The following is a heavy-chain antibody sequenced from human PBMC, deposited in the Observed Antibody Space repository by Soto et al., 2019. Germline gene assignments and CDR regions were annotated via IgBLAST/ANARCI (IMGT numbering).Heavy chain of an antibody. V-gene: IGHV1-18*01. Sequence: ASVKVSCKASGYIFSNYGISWVRQAPGQGLEWMGWISTYNANTYYAQKFQGRVTMTTDTSTSTAYMELRSLRSDDTAVFYCARERDGSSWSSAESLQYWGQGTLVTVSS. CDR2: ISTYNANT. CDR3: ARERDGSSWSSAESLQY. J-gene: IGHJ1*01. CDR1: GYIFSNYG. D-gene: IGHD6-13*01.